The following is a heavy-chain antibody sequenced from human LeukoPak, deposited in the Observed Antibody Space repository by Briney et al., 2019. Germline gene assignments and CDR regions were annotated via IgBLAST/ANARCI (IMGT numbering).Heavy chain of an antibody. V-gene: IGHV4-59*01. CDR3: ARCNQYYDYVWGSYRHPSFFDY. Sequence: PSETLFLTCTVSGVSISSYYWSWIRQPPGKGLEWIGYIYYSGSTNYNPSLKSRVTISVDTSKNQFSLRLSSVTAADTAVYYCARCNQYYDYVWGSYRHPSFFDYWGQGTLVTVSS. CDR1: GVSISSYY. D-gene: IGHD3-16*02. J-gene: IGHJ4*02. CDR2: IYYSGST.